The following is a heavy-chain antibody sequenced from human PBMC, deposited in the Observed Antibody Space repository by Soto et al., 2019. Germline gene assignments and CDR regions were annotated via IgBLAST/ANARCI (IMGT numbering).Heavy chain of an antibody. D-gene: IGHD6-19*01. Sequence: DSVKVYFKTSPYPFSNYYLHLVRQAPGQRPEWMGWINNGGGTIYAQEFQGRLTMTRDTSITTAYMELSRLSSDDTGFYYCATSSDWSPLLDYWGQGTLVTVSS. CDR3: ATSSDWSPLLDY. V-gene: IGHV1-2*02. CDR2: INNGGGT. J-gene: IGHJ4*02. CDR1: PYPFSNYY.